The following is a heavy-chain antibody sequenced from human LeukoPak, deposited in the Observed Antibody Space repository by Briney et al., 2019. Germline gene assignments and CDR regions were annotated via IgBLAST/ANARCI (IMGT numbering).Heavy chain of an antibody. D-gene: IGHD3-22*01. Sequence: PGGSLRLSCAASGFTFDDYAMHWVRQAPGKGLEWVSLISGDGGTTYYADSVKGRFTISRDNSKNSLYLQMNSLRTEDTAVYYCARDPHYYDSSGYYSRAFDIWGQGTMVTVSS. V-gene: IGHV3-43*02. CDR1: GFTFDDYA. CDR3: ARDPHYYDSSGYYSRAFDI. J-gene: IGHJ3*02. CDR2: ISGDGGTT.